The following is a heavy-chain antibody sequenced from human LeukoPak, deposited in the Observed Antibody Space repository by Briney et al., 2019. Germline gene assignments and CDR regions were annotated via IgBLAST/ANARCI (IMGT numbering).Heavy chain of an antibody. V-gene: IGHV3-53*01. D-gene: IGHD3-3*01. CDR3: AKLTPLRFLEWLFPYYFDY. J-gene: IGHJ4*02. CDR2: IYSGGST. Sequence: GGSLRLSCAASGFTVSSNYMSWVRQAPGKGLEWVSVIYSGGSTYYADSVKGRFTISRDNSKNTLYLQMNSLRAEDTAVYYCAKLTPLRFLEWLFPYYFDYWGQGTLVTVSS. CDR1: GFTVSSNY.